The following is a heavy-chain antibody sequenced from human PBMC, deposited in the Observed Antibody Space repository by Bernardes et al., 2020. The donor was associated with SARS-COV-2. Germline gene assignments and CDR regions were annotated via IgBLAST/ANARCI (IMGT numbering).Heavy chain of an antibody. CDR1: GFSLSTSGVG. Sequence: SGPTLVKPTQTLTLTCTFSGFSLSTSGVGVGWIRQPPGKALEWLALIYWDDDKRYSPSLKSRLTITKDTSKNQVVLTMTNMDPVDTATYYCAHSIYDILTGYYTPFRYWCQGTLVTVSS. J-gene: IGHJ4*02. CDR2: IYWDDDK. CDR3: AHSIYDILTGYYTPFRY. V-gene: IGHV2-5*02. D-gene: IGHD3-9*01.